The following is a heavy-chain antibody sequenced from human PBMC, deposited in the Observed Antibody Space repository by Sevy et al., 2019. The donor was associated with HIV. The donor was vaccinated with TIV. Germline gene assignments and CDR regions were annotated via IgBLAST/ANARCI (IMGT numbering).Heavy chain of an antibody. CDR2: ISSSSSYI. J-gene: IGHJ4*02. D-gene: IGHD6-13*01. CDR3: ARDPRTAAAGTRYFDY. Sequence: GESLKISCAASGFTFSSYSMNWVRQAPGKGLEWVSSISSSSSYIYYEDSVKGRFTISRDNAKNSLYLQMNSLRAEDTAVYYCARDPRTAAAGTRYFDYWGQGTLVTVSS. V-gene: IGHV3-21*01. CDR1: GFTFSSYS.